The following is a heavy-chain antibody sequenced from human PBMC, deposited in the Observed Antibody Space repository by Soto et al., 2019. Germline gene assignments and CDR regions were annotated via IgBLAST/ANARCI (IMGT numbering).Heavy chain of an antibody. Sequence: PSETLSLTCAVYGGSFIGYYWSWIRQPPGKGLEWIGEINHSGSTNYNPSLKSRVTISVDTSKNQFSLKLSSVTAADTAVYYCARERARAYYYYYGMDVWGQGTTVTVSS. J-gene: IGHJ6*02. CDR3: ARERARAYYYYYGMDV. CDR1: GGSFIGYY. CDR2: INHSGST. V-gene: IGHV4-34*01.